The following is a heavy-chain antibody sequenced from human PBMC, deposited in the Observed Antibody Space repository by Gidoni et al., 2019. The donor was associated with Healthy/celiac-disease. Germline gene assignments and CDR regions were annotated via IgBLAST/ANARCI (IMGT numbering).Heavy chain of an antibody. Sequence: QVQLVESGGGVVQPERSLRLSCAASGFPFSSYAMLWVRQAPGKGLEWVAVISYDGSNKYYADSVKGRFTISRDNSKNTLYLQMNSLRAEDTAVYYCAKEVTYSSGWYDYWGQGTLVTVSS. CDR2: ISYDGSNK. D-gene: IGHD6-19*01. CDR3: AKEVTYSSGWYDY. J-gene: IGHJ4*02. CDR1: GFPFSSYA. V-gene: IGHV3-30*04.